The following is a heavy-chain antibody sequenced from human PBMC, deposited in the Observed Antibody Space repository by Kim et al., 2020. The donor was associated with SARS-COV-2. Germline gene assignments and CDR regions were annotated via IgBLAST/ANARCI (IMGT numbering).Heavy chain of an antibody. J-gene: IGHJ4*02. CDR2: INAGNGNT. D-gene: IGHD3-3*01. V-gene: IGHV1-3*01. CDR3: ARSSNLITIFGVVIIPREGYFAY. CDR1: GYTFTSYA. Sequence: ASVKVSCKASGYTFTSYAMHWVRQAPGQRLEWMGWINAGNGNTKYSQKFQGRVTITRDTSASTAYMELSSLRSEDTAVYYCARSSNLITIFGVVIIPREGYFAYWRQGTLVTVSS.